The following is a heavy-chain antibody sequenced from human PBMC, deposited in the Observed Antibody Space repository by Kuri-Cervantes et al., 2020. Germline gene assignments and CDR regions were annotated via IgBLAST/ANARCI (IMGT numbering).Heavy chain of an antibody. Sequence: GSLRLSCAVSGGTISSSNWWSWVRQPPGKGLEWIGEIYHSGSTYYNPSLKSRVTISVDTAKNQFSLKLSSVTAADTAVYYCARVSTVVGRAAGIDYWGQGTLVTVSS. J-gene: IGHJ4*02. CDR2: IYHSGST. CDR3: ARVSTVVGRAAGIDY. V-gene: IGHV4-4*02. D-gene: IGHD2-15*01. CDR1: GGTISSSNW.